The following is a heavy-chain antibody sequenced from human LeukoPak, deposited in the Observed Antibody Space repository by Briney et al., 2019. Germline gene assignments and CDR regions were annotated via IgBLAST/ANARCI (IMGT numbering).Heavy chain of an antibody. J-gene: IGHJ4*02. Sequence: GGSLRLSCAASGFTFSSYSMNWVRQAPGKGLEWVSSISSSSSYIYYADSVKGRFTISRDNAKNPLYLQMNSLRAEDTAVYYCARSLRPRVGATDHWGQGTLVTVSS. CDR1: GFTFSSYS. CDR3: ARSLRPRVGATDH. D-gene: IGHD1-26*01. CDR2: ISSSSSYI. V-gene: IGHV3-21*01.